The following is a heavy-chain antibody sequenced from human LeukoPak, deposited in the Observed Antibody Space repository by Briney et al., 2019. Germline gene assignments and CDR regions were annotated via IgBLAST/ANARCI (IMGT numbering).Heavy chain of an antibody. CDR2: IKQDGSEK. CDR3: ARDLNYFDC. CDR1: GFTFSSFW. Sequence: GSLRLSCAASGFTFSSFWMTWVRQAPGKGLEWVANIKQDGSEKYYVDSVRGRFTISRDNATNSLYLQMNSLRAEDTAVYYCARDLNYFDCWGQGTLVTVSS. V-gene: IGHV3-7*01. J-gene: IGHJ4*02.